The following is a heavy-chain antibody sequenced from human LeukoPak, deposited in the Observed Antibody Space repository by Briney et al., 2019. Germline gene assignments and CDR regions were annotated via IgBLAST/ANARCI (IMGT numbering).Heavy chain of an antibody. V-gene: IGHV3-23*01. CDR3: AKDLITMVRGVMV. Sequence: SGGSLRLSCAASGFTFSSYAMSWVRQAPGKGLEWVSAIRGSGDRTHYADAVKGRFTISRDNSKSTLYLQMNSLRAEDTAVYYCAKDLITMVRGVMVWGQGTLVTVSS. J-gene: IGHJ4*02. CDR1: GFTFSSYA. CDR2: IRGSGDRT. D-gene: IGHD3-10*01.